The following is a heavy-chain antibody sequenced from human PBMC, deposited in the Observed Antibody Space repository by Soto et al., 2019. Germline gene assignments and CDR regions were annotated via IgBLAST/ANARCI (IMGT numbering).Heavy chain of an antibody. J-gene: IGHJ4*02. Sequence: TCTVVYGYIIGLGYHRILKKQPPGKGLDWIGSIFYSGSTYYNSSLKSRLTISVDTSKNQFSLKLSSVTAADTAVYYCARGRAFTYYYDSSGYYARSPGFYFWGQGTLVTVSS. V-gene: IGHV4-39*01. D-gene: IGHD3-22*01. CDR3: ARGRAFTYYYDSSGYYARSPGFYF. CDR1: YGYIIGLGYH. CDR2: IFYSGST.